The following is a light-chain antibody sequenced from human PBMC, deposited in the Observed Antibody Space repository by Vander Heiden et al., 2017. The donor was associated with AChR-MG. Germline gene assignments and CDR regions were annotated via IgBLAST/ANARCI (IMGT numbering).Light chain of an antibody. CDR1: GGSIASNY. V-gene: IGLV6-57*03. Sequence: NFVLTQPHSVSQSPGKTVTISCTRRGGSIASNYVQWYQQRPGSAPTTVIFEDNHRPSGVPDRFSGSIDSSSNSASLIISGLKTEDEADYYCQSDDDTNHGVFGGGTKLTVL. CDR2: EDN. CDR3: QSDDDTNHGV. J-gene: IGLJ2*01.